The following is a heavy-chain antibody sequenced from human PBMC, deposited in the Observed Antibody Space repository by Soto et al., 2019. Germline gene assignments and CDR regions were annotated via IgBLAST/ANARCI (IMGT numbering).Heavy chain of an antibody. J-gene: IGHJ6*03. CDR3: ARALSVRGVITMIGYYYYYMDV. V-gene: IGHV3-48*01. CDR2: ISSSSSTI. D-gene: IGHD3-10*01. Sequence: EVQLVESGGGLVQPGGSLRLSCAASGFTFSSYSMNWVRQAPGKGLEWVSYISSSSSTIYYADSVKGRFTISRDNAKNSLYLQMNSLRAEDTAVYYCARALSVRGVITMIGYYYYYMDVWGKGTTVTVSS. CDR1: GFTFSSYS.